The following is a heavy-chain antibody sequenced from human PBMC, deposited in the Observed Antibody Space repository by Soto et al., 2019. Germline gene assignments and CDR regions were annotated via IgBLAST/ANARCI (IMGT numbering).Heavy chain of an antibody. D-gene: IGHD3-22*01. J-gene: IGHJ4*02. CDR1: GGSISSGGYY. CDR3: AREYYYDSSGPHD. V-gene: IGHV4-31*03. Sequence: SETLSLTCTVSGGSISSGGYYWSWIRQHPGKGLEWIGYIYYSGSTYYNPSLKSRVTISVDTSKNQFSLKLSSVTAADTAVYYCAREYYYDSSGPHDWGQGTLVTVSS. CDR2: IYYSGST.